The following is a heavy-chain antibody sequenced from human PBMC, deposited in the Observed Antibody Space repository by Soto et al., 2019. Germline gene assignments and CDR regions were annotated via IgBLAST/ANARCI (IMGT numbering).Heavy chain of an antibody. V-gene: IGHV3-7*05. CDR1: GFTFNNYY. CDR3: GRGFGGTH. D-gene: IGHD2-15*01. Sequence: GGSLRLSCAASGFTFNNYYMVWVRQAPGRGLEWVANINQGGSAKYYVDSVKGRFTISRDNAKSSLYLQINSLRAEDTATYYCGRGFGGTHWGQGSLVTVSS. CDR2: INQGGSAK. J-gene: IGHJ4*02.